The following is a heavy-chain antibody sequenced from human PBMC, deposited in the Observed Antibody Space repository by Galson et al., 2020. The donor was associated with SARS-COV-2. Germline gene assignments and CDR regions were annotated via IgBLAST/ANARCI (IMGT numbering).Heavy chain of an antibody. CDR2: LRTEGSHA. D-gene: IGHD3-16*02. CDR1: GFMFSTSG. CDR3: ARDRYRQYVDY. J-gene: IGHJ4*02. Sequence: GESLKISCSTSGFMFSTSGMHWVRQAPGKGLEWVAFLRTEGSHANYADAVKGRCNTYRDNSRNTLYLQMSGLRADDTALYYCARDRYRQYVDYWGQGALVTVSA. V-gene: IGHV3-30*02.